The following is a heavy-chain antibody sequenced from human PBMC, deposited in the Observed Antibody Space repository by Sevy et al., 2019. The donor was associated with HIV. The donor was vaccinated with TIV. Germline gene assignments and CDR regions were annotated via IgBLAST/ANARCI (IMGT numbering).Heavy chain of an antibody. D-gene: IGHD3-22*01. CDR1: GFTFSSYA. CDR3: ARETMIVVVIPQYYFDY. CDR2: ISYDGSNK. J-gene: IGHJ4*02. Sequence: GGSLRLSCAASGFTFSSYAMHWVRQAPGKGLEWVAVISYDGSNKYYADSVKGRFTISRDNSKNTLYLQMNSLRAEDTAVYYCARETMIVVVIPQYYFDYWGQGTLVTVSS. V-gene: IGHV3-30-3*01.